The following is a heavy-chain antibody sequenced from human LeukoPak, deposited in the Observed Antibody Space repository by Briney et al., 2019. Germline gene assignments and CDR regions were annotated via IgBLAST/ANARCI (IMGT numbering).Heavy chain of an antibody. D-gene: IGHD3-3*01. CDR1: GYTFTGYY. J-gene: IGHJ4*02. CDR2: INPNSGGT. V-gene: IGHV1-2*02. Sequence: ASVKVSCKASGYTFTGYYMHWVRQAPGQGLEWMGWINPNSGGTNYAQKFQGRVTMTRDTSISTAYMELSRLRSDDTAVYYCALGDFWGGYPLDYWGQGTLVTVAS. CDR3: ALGDFWGGYPLDY.